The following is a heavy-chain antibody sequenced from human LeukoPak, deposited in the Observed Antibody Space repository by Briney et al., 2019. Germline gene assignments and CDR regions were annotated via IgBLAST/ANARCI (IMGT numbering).Heavy chain of an antibody. D-gene: IGHD2-15*01. CDR1: GYTFTSYG. CDR3: ARVRGYCSGGSCSLTVPRFDP. J-gene: IGHJ5*02. CDR2: ISPYNGNT. Sequence: GASVKVSCKASGYTFTSYGISWVRQAPGQGLEWMGWISPYNGNTNYAQKLQGRVTMTTDTSTSTAYMELRSLRSDDTAVYYCARVRGYCSGGSCSLTVPRFDPWGQGTLVTVSS. V-gene: IGHV1-18*01.